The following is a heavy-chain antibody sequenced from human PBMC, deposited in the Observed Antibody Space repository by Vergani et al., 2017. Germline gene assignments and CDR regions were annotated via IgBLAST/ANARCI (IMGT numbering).Heavy chain of an antibody. CDR2: ISASGAPT. D-gene: IGHD1-20*01. CDR1: GFIFSTYA. V-gene: IGHV3-23*01. J-gene: IGHJ4*01. Sequence: EVQLLESGGDLVQPGGSLRLSCTASGFIFSTYAMSWVRQAPGKGLEWVSGISASGAPTYYADSVKGRVTLSRDNSKNTLYLQMNSLRVDDPAVYYCARAYGRYYWFDYWGQRTLVTVSS. CDR3: ARAYGRYYWFDY.